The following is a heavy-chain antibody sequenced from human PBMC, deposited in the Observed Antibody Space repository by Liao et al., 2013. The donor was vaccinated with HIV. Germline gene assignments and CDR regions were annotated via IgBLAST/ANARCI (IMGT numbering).Heavy chain of an antibody. J-gene: IGHJ4*02. Sequence: QVQLQESGPGLVKPSETLSLTCTVSGGSISSYYWSWIRQPAGKGLEWIGRIYISGSAKYNPSLASRVTISIDSSKNQFSLKVRSVTAADTAVYYCATAVAHDVWSGYDFDHWGPGTMVTVSS. D-gene: IGHD3-3*01. CDR3: ATAVAHDVWSGYDFDH. CDR2: IYISGSA. V-gene: IGHV4-4*07. CDR1: GGSISSYY.